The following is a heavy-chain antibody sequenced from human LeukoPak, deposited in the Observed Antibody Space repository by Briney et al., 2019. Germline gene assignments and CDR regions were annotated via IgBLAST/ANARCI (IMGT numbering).Heavy chain of an antibody. Sequence: ASVKVSCKASGYTFTSYGISWVRQAPGQGLEWMGWISAYNGNTNYAQKLQGRVTMTTDTSTSTAYMELRSLRSDDTAVYYCATAVAGTPYYYYYYMDVWGKGTTVTVSS. CDR1: GYTFTSYG. D-gene: IGHD6-19*01. J-gene: IGHJ6*03. V-gene: IGHV1-18*01. CDR2: ISAYNGNT. CDR3: ATAVAGTPYYYYYYMDV.